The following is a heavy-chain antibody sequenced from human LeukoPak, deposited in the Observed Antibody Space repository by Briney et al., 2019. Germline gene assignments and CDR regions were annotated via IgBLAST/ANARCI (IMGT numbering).Heavy chain of an antibody. D-gene: IGHD3-22*01. J-gene: IGHJ4*02. Sequence: SETLSLTCAVYGGSFSGYYWSWIRQPPGKGLEWIGEINHSGSTNYNPSLKSRVTISVDTSKNQFSQKLSSVTAADTAVYYCARQRWDYYDSSGYVGYWGQGTLITVSS. CDR2: INHSGST. CDR3: ARQRWDYYDSSGYVGY. V-gene: IGHV4-34*01. CDR1: GGSFSGYY.